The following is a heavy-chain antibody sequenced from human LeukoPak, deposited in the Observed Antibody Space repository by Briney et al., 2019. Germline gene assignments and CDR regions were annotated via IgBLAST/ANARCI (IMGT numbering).Heavy chain of an antibody. Sequence: ASVNVSCKVSGYTLTELSMHWVRQAPGKGLEWMGGFDPEDGETIYAQKFQGRVTMTEDTSTDTAYMELSSLRSEDTAVYYCATDPVYSSGWYSDYWGQGTLVTVSS. CDR3: ATDPVYSSGWYSDY. D-gene: IGHD6-19*01. CDR2: FDPEDGET. CDR1: GYTLTELS. J-gene: IGHJ4*02. V-gene: IGHV1-24*01.